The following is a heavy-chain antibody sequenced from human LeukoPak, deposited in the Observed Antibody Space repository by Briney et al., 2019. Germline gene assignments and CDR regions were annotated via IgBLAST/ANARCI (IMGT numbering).Heavy chain of an antibody. V-gene: IGHV4-59*01. J-gene: IGHJ3*01. CDR2: IYYSGST. Sequence: SETLSLTCTVSGASINGYYWSWIRQPPGKGLEWIGYIYYSGSTNYNPSLKSRVTMSVDTSKNQFSLKLSSVTAADTAVYYCAKWTEGGAFDSWGQGTMLIVSS. D-gene: IGHD1-26*01. CDR1: GASINGYY. CDR3: AKWTEGGAFDS.